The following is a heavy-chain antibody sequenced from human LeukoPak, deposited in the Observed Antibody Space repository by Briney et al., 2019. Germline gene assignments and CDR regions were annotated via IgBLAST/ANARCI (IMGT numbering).Heavy chain of an antibody. V-gene: IGHV1-2*02. J-gene: IGHJ3*02. CDR3: ARDGPVPGTADAFDI. CDR1: GYTFTGYY. D-gene: IGHD1-1*01. Sequence: ASVKVSCKASGYTFTGYYMHWVRQAPGQGLEWMGWINPNSGGTNYAQKFQGRVTMTRDTSISTAYMELGRLRSDDTAVYYCARDGPVPGTADAFDIWGQGTMVTVSS. CDR2: INPNSGGT.